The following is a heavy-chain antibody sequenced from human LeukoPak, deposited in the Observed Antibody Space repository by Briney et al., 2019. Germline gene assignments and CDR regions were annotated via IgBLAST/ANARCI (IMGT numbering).Heavy chain of an antibody. Sequence: PGGSLRLSCAASGFTFSSYEMNWVRQAPGKGLEWVSYISSSGSTIYYADSVKGRFTISRDNAKNSLYLQMNSLRAEDTAVYYCARDTIFGVDNFYYYYMDVWGKGTTVTVSS. J-gene: IGHJ6*03. CDR1: GFTFSSYE. V-gene: IGHV3-48*03. CDR2: ISSSGSTI. D-gene: IGHD3-3*01. CDR3: ARDTIFGVDNFYYYYMDV.